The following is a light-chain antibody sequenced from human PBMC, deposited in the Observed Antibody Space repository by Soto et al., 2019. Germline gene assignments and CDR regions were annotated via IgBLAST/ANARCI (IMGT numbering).Light chain of an antibody. CDR1: QSVSSTY. Sequence: VLTQSPGTLSLSPGERATLSCRASQSVSSTYLAWYQLKPGQAPRLLIYGASSRATGIPDRFSGSGSGTDFTLTISRLEPADFAVYYWQQFGSSPRTFGQGTKV. CDR2: GAS. V-gene: IGKV3-20*01. J-gene: IGKJ1*01. CDR3: QQFGSSPRT.